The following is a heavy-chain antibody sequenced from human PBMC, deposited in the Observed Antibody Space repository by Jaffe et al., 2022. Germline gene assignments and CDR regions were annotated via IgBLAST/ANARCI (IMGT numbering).Heavy chain of an antibody. CDR2: ISWNSGSI. J-gene: IGHJ4*02. V-gene: IGHV3-9*01. D-gene: IGHD3-9*01. CDR3: AKASGRDEQPLLRYFDWSLRGECFDY. CDR1: GFTFDDYA. Sequence: EVQLVESGGGLVQPGRSLRLSCAASGFTFDDYAMHWVRQAPGKGLEWVSGISWNSGSIGYADSVKGRFTISRDNAKNSLYLQMNSLRAEDTALYYCAKASGRDEQPLLRYFDWSLRGECFDYWGQGTLVTVSS.